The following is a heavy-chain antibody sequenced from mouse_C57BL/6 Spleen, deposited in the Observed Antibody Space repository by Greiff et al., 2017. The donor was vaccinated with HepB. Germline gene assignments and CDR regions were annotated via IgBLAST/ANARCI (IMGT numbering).Heavy chain of an antibody. D-gene: IGHD2-5*01. V-gene: IGHV1-55*01. CDR1: GYTFTSYW. Sequence: QVQLQQPGAELVKPGASVKMSCKASGYTFTSYWITWVKQRPGQGLEWIGDIYPGSGSTNYNEKFKSKATLTVDTSSSTAYMQLSSLTSEDSAVYYCARWKSNFAWFAYWGQGTLVTVSA. CDR2: IYPGSGST. J-gene: IGHJ3*01. CDR3: ARWKSNFAWFAY.